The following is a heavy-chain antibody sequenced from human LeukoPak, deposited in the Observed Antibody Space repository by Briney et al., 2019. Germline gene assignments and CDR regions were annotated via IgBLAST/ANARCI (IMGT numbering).Heavy chain of an antibody. CDR1: GYTFTGYY. Sequence: ASVKVSCKASGYTFTGYYMHWVRQAPGQGLEWMGWINPNSGGTNYAQKFQGRATMTRDTSISTAYMELSRLRSDDTAVYYCARVTIQLWLAFDYWGQGTLVTVSS. J-gene: IGHJ4*02. V-gene: IGHV1-2*02. D-gene: IGHD5-18*01. CDR2: INPNSGGT. CDR3: ARVTIQLWLAFDY.